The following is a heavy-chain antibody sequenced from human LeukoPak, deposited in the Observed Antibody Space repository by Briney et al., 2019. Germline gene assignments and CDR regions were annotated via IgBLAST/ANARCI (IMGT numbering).Heavy chain of an antibody. J-gene: IGHJ6*02. CDR3: ARSPRITIFGVVRSYYYGMDV. V-gene: IGHV4-34*01. CDR1: GGSFSGYY. Sequence: SETLSLTCAVSGGSFSGYYWSWIRQPPGKGLEWIGEINHSGSTNYNPSLKSRVTISVDTSKNQFSLKLSSVTAADTAVYYCARSPRITIFGVVRSYYYGMDVWGQGTTVTVSS. CDR2: INHSGST. D-gene: IGHD3-3*01.